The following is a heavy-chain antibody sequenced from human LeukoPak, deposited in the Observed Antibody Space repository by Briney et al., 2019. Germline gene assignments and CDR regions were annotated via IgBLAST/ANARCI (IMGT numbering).Heavy chain of an antibody. CDR2: INQYGSEK. CDR1: GLTFSNYW. J-gene: IGHJ4*02. CDR3: ARSLGDD. Sequence: GVSLRLSCAASGLTFSNYWMTWVRQAPGKGLEWVANINQYGSEKYYVDSVKGRFTISRDNAKNSVSLQMNSLRAEDTAVYFCARSLGDDWGQGTLVTVSS. D-gene: IGHD3-16*01. V-gene: IGHV3-7*01.